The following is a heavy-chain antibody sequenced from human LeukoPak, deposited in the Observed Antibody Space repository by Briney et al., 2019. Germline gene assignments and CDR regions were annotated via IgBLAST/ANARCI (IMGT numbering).Heavy chain of an antibody. D-gene: IGHD6-6*01. CDR2: IIPIFGTA. J-gene: IGHJ5*02. CDR1: GGTFSSYA. Sequence: ASVKVSCKASGGTFSSYAISWVRQAPGQGLEWMRGIIPIFGTANYAQKFQGRVTITTDESTSTAYMELSSLRSEDTAVYYCAREIFIAARRGFDPWGQGTLVTVSS. V-gene: IGHV1-69*05. CDR3: AREIFIAARRGFDP.